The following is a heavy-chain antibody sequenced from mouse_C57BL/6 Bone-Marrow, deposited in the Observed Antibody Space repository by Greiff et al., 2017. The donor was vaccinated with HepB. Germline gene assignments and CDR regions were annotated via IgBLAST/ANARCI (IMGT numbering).Heavy chain of an antibody. CDR2: ILPGSGST. CDR3: ASPHYDYDWFAY. V-gene: IGHV1-9*01. D-gene: IGHD2-4*01. CDR1: GYTFTGYW. Sequence: QVQLQQSGAELMKPGASVKLSCKATGYTFTGYWIEWVKQRPGHGLEWIGEILPGSGSTNYNEKFKGKATFTADTSSNTAYMQISSLTTEDSAIYYCASPHYDYDWFAYWGQGTLVTVSA. J-gene: IGHJ3*01.